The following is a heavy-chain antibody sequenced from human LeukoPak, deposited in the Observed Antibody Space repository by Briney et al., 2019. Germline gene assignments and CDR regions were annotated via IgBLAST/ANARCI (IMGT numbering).Heavy chain of an antibody. V-gene: IGHV3-66*01. CDR3: ARATWDPNYYYYMDV. CDR2: IYRGGNT. J-gene: IGHJ6*03. CDR1: GFTVSTNY. D-gene: IGHD1-26*01. Sequence: GGSLRLSCAASGFTVSTNYMSWVRQAPGKGLEWVSVIYRGGNTDYADSVKGRFAISRDNSRNTLYLQMNSLSAEDTAVYFCARATWDPNYYYYMDVWGKGTTVTISS.